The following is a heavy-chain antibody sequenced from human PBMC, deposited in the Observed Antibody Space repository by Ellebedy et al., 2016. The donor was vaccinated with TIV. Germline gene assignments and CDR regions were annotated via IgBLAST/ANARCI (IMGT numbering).Heavy chain of an antibody. CDR3: AKGGHLDY. J-gene: IGHJ4*02. V-gene: IGHV3-15*01. CDR1: GFTFSSYW. CDR2: IKSKTDGGTT. Sequence: GESLKISXAASGFTFSSYWMSWVRQAPGKGLEWVGRIKSKTDGGTTDYAAPVKGRFTISRDDSKNTLYLQMNSLRAEDTALYYCAKGGHLDYWGQGTQVTVSS. D-gene: IGHD1-26*01.